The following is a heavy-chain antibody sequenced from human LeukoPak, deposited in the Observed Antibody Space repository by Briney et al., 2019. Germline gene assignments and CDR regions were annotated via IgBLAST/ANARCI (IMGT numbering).Heavy chain of an antibody. CDR2: IRYDGSNK. Sequence: GGSLRLSCAASGFTFSSYGMHWVRQAPGKGLEWVAFIRYDGSNKYYADSVKGRFTISRDNSKNTLYLQMNSLRAEDTAVYYCARDIRYGSGNYMDVWGKGTTVTVSS. D-gene: IGHD3-10*01. CDR1: GFTFSSYG. J-gene: IGHJ6*03. V-gene: IGHV3-30*02. CDR3: ARDIRYGSGNYMDV.